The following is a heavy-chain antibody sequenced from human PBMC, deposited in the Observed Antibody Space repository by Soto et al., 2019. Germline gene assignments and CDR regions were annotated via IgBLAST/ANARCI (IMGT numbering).Heavy chain of an antibody. V-gene: IGHV4-4*07. CDR3: ARETHDYGENNWFDP. J-gene: IGHJ5*02. D-gene: IGHD4-17*01. CDR2: IYTSGST. CDR1: GGSISSYY. Sequence: QVQLQESGPGLVKPSETLSITCPVSGGSISSYYWSWIRQPAGKGLEWIGRIYTSGSTNYNPSLKSRVTMSVDTSKNQFSLKQSSVTAADTAVYYCARETHDYGENNWFDPWGQGTLVTVSS.